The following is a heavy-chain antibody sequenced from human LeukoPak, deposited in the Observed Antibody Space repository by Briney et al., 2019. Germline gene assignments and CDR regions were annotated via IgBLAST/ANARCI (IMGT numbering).Heavy chain of an antibody. CDR2: MNPNSGNT. D-gene: IGHD6-13*01. Sequence: GASVKVSCKASGYTFTSYDINWVRQATGQGLEWMGWMNPNSGNTGYAQKFQGRVTMTRNTSISTAYMELSSLRSEDTAVYYCARDFSSSWFRFDYWGQGTLVTVSS. V-gene: IGHV1-8*01. J-gene: IGHJ4*02. CDR3: ARDFSSSWFRFDY. CDR1: GYTFTSYD.